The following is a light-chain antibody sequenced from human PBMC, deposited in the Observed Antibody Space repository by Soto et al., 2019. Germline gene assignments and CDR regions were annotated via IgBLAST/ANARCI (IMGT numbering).Light chain of an antibody. CDR2: WAS. CDR1: QSVLYSSNNRNY. CDR3: HQYYGTRT. Sequence: DIVLTQSPDSLAVSLVERATIKCKSSQSVLYSSNNRNYLAWYQQKPGQAPKLLIYWASTRESGVPERFSGSGSGTDFTLTISSLHAEDVAVYYCHQYYGTRTFGQGTKVEVK. V-gene: IGKV4-1*01. J-gene: IGKJ1*01.